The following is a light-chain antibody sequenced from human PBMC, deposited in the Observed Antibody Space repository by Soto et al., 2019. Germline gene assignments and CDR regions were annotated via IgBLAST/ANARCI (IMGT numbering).Light chain of an antibody. J-gene: IGLJ2*01. CDR2: EVT. V-gene: IGLV2-8*01. Sequence: QSAPTQPPSASGSPGQSVTISCTGSSSDVGANNYVSWYQQHPGKAPKLIIYEVTKRPSEVPDRFSGSKSGNTASLTVSGLQAEDEADYYCSTFGGTKVFGGGTKLTVL. CDR1: SSDVGANNY. CDR3: STFGGTKV.